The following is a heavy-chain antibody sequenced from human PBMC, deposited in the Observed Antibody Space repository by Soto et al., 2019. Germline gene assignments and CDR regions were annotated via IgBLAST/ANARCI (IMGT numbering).Heavy chain of an antibody. Sequence: AETLSLTCTVSGGSISSSIYYWGWIRHPPGNGLEWIGSIYYSGSTYYNPSLKSRVTISVDTSKNQFSLKLSSVTAAETAVYYCARDGTVRCSGWYCWFDPWGQGTMVTV. CDR2: IYYSGST. J-gene: IGHJ5*02. CDR1: GGSISSSIYY. D-gene: IGHD6-19*01. CDR3: ARDGTVRCSGWYCWFDP. V-gene: IGHV4-39*02.